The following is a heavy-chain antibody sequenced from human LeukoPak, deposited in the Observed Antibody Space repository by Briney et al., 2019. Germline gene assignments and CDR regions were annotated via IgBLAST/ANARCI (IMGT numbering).Heavy chain of an antibody. J-gene: IGHJ4*02. CDR1: GYSISSGYY. Sequence: PSETLSLTCTVSGYSISSGYYWGWIRQPPGKGLEWIGSIYHSGSTYYNPSLKSRVTISVDTSKNQFSLKLSSVTAADTAVYYCARDRTVWGSYRPFDYWGQGTLVTVSS. D-gene: IGHD3-16*02. CDR2: IYHSGST. CDR3: ARDRTVWGSYRPFDY. V-gene: IGHV4-38-2*02.